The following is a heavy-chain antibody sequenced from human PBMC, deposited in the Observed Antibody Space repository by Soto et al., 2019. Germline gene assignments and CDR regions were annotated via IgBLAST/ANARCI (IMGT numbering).Heavy chain of an antibody. Sequence: ASVKVSCKASGYSFTSYGIGWVRQAPGQGPEWMGWISPYHGRTNYAQDVKGRVVMTTDISTNTVYLELRSLRSDDTAMYYCGRCRTDSYAMDVWGQGTTVTVSS. CDR2: ISPYHGRT. CDR3: GRCRTDSYAMDV. CDR1: GYSFTSYG. D-gene: IGHD2-8*02. J-gene: IGHJ6*02. V-gene: IGHV1-18*01.